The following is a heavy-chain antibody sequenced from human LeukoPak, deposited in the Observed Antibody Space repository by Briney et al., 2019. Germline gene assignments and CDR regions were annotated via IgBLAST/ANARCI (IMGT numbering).Heavy chain of an antibody. Sequence: SETLSLTCAVYGGSFSGYYWSWIRQPPGKGLEWIGEINHSGSTNYNPSLKSRVTISVDTSKNQFSLKLSSVTAADTAVYYCAREGGSGYCDYWGQGTLVTVSS. D-gene: IGHD3-3*01. V-gene: IGHV4-34*01. J-gene: IGHJ4*02. CDR1: GGSFSGYY. CDR2: INHSGST. CDR3: AREGGSGYCDY.